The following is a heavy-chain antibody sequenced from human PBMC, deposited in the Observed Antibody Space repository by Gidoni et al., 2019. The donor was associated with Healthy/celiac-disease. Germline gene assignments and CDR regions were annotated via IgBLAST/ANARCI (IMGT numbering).Heavy chain of an antibody. CDR3: ARAPYSGSYYYYYGMDV. CDR1: GGSISSYY. J-gene: IGHJ6*02. CDR2: IYYSGST. V-gene: IGHV4-59*01. Sequence: QVQLQESGPGLVKPSETLSLTCTVSGGSISSYYWSWIRQPPGKGLEGIGYIYYSGSTNYNPSLKSRVTISVDTSKNQFSLKLSSVTAADTAVYYCARAPYSGSYYYYYGMDVWGQGTTVTVSS. D-gene: IGHD1-26*01.